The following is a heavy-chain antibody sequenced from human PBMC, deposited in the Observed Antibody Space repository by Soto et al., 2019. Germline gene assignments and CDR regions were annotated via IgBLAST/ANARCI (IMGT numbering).Heavy chain of an antibody. V-gene: IGHV4-34*01. CDR1: GGSFSGYY. CDR2: INHSGST. Sequence: SETLSLTCAVYGGSFSGYYWSWIRQPPGKGLEWIGEINHSGSTNYNPSLKSRVTISVDTSKNQFSLKLSSVTAADTAVYYCARVYYDFWSGYEYYYYYGMDVWGQGTTVTSP. D-gene: IGHD3-3*01. CDR3: ARVYYDFWSGYEYYYYYGMDV. J-gene: IGHJ6*02.